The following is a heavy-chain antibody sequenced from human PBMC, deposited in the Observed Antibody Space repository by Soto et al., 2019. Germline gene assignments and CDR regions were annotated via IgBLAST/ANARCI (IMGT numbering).Heavy chain of an antibody. CDR1: GFTFSNAW. CDR3: TTDGALRWPPYYFDY. J-gene: IGHJ4*02. Sequence: EVQLVESGGGLVKPGGSLRLSFAASGFTFSNAWMSWVRQAPGKGLEWVGRIKSKTDGGTTDYAAPVKGRFTISRDDSKNTLYLLMNSLKTEDTAVYYCTTDGALRWPPYYFDYWGQGTLVTVSS. D-gene: IGHD4-17*01. V-gene: IGHV3-15*01. CDR2: IKSKTDGGTT.